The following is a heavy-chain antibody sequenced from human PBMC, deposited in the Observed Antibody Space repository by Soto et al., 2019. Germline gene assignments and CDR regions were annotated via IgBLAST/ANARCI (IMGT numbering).Heavy chain of an antibody. J-gene: IGHJ6*03. CDR1: GFTFSSYA. CDR3: AKAPYSSSGGGIGYYYYYMDV. Sequence: GGSLRLSCAASGFTFSSYAMSWVRQAPGKGLEWVSAISGSGGSTYYADSVKGRFTISRDNSKNTLYLQMNSLRAEDTAVYYCAKAPYSSSGGGIGYYYYYMDVWGKGTTVTVS. CDR2: ISGSGGST. V-gene: IGHV3-23*01. D-gene: IGHD6-13*01.